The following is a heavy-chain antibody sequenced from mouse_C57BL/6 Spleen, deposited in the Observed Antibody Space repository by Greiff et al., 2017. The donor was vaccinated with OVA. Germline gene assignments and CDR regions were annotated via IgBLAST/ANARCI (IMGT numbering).Heavy chain of an antibody. J-gene: IGHJ1*03. Sequence: VQLQQPGAELVKPGASVKLSCKASGYTFTSYWMHWVKQRPGQGLEWIGMIHPNSGSTNYNEKFKSKATLTVDKSSSTAYMQLSSLTSEYSAVYYCARSTTGVWYFDVWDTGTTVTVSS. D-gene: IGHD1-1*01. CDR3: ARSTTGVWYFDV. CDR1: GYTFTSYW. CDR2: IHPNSGST. V-gene: IGHV1-64*01.